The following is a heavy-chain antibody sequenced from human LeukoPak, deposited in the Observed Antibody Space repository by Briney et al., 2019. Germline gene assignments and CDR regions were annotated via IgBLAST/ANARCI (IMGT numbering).Heavy chain of an antibody. Sequence: ASVKVSCKASGYTFTGYYMHWVRQAPGQGLEWMGRINPSSGGTNYAQKFQGRVTMTRDTSISTAYMELSRLRSDDTAVYYCARVGMVRGVIDYWGQGTLVTVSS. J-gene: IGHJ4*02. CDR3: ARVGMVRGVIDY. CDR2: INPSSGGT. CDR1: GYTFTGYY. D-gene: IGHD3-10*01. V-gene: IGHV1-2*06.